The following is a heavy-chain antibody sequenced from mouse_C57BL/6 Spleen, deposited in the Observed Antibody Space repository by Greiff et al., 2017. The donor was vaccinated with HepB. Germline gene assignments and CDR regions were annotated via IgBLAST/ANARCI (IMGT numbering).Heavy chain of an antibody. CDR1: GYTFTDYY. V-gene: IGHV1-76*01. CDR2: IYPGSGNT. J-gene: IGHJ2*01. D-gene: IGHD1-1*01. Sequence: QVQLQQSGAELVRPGASVKLSCKASGYTFTDYYINWVKQRPGQGLEWIARIYPGSGNTYYNEKFKGKATLTAEKSSSTAYMQLSSLTSEDSAVYVCARRTTVGEFDYWGQGTTLTVSS. CDR3: ARRTTVGEFDY.